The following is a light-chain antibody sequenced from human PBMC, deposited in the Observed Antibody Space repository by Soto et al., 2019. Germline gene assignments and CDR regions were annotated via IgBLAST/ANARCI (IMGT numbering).Light chain of an antibody. Sequence: DIQMTQSPSSLSASIGDRVTITCRASQGISNYLAWYQQKRGKVPKLLIYAASTFQSGVPSRFSGSVAGTDFTLTFSSPQPEDVATYYCQKYNSAPLTFAGGTKVEIK. V-gene: IGKV1-27*01. CDR3: QKYNSAPLT. CDR1: QGISNY. CDR2: AAS. J-gene: IGKJ4*01.